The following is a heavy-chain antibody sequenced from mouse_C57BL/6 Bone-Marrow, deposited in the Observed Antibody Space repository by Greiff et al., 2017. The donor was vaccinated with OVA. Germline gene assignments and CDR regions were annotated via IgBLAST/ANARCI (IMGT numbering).Heavy chain of an antibody. Sequence: QVQLQQSGAELVRPGTSVKLSCKASGYTFTSYWLHWVKQRPGQGLEWIGVIDPSDSYTKYNQKFKGKATLTVDTSSSTAYMQLSSLTSEDSAVYFCARSGYYGSKGYWGQGTTLTVSS. V-gene: IGHV1-59*01. CDR3: ARSGYYGSKGY. CDR2: IDPSDSYT. CDR1: GYTFTSYW. J-gene: IGHJ2*01. D-gene: IGHD1-1*01.